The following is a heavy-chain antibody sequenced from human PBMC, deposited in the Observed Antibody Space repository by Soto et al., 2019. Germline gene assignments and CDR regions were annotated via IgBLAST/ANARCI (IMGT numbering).Heavy chain of an antibody. V-gene: IGHV3-48*03. Sequence: PGGSLRLSCAASGFTFSSYAMNWVRQAPGKGLEWVSYISSSGSTIYYADSVKGRFTISRDNAKNSLYLQTNSLRAEDTAVYYCARDHRGPGAYSNYVWFDPWGQGTLVTVSS. CDR3: ARDHRGPGAYSNYVWFDP. CDR1: GFTFSSYA. CDR2: ISSSGSTI. J-gene: IGHJ5*02. D-gene: IGHD4-4*01.